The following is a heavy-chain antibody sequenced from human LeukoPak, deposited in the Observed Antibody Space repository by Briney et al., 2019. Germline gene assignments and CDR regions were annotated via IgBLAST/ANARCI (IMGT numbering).Heavy chain of an antibody. V-gene: IGHV4-59*12. D-gene: IGHD4-11*01. Sequence: SETLSLTCTVSGGSISSYYWSWIRQPPGKGLEWIGYIYYSGSTNYNPSLKSRVTISVDTSKNQFSLKLSSVTAADTAVYYCARDRGSNFIDYWGQGTLVTVSS. CDR1: GGSISSYY. J-gene: IGHJ4*02. CDR2: IYYSGST. CDR3: ARDRGSNFIDY.